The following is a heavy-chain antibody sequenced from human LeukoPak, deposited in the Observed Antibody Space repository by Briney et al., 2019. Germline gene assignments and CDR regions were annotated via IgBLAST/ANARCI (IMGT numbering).Heavy chain of an antibody. J-gene: IGHJ4*02. CDR1: GFTFSSYW. D-gene: IGHD5-12*01. CDR2: INSDGSST. CDR3: ARGPSGYHNT. V-gene: IGHV3-74*01. Sequence: GGSLRLSCVASGFTFSSYWMHWVRQAPGKGLLWVSRINSDGSSTSYADSVKGRFTVSRDNAKNTLYLQMNSLRAEDTAVYYCARGPSGYHNTGGQGTLVTVSS.